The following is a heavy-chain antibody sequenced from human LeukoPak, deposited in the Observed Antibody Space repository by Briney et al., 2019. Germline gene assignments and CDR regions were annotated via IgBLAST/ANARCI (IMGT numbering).Heavy chain of an antibody. CDR3: AKTTHYDIFTGLDY. Sequence: SGGSLRLSCAASGFAFNDYLMSWVRQSPGKGLEWVSGISGSGDETYYTDSVKGRLTISRDNSRKTLYLQMNSLRPEDTAIYYCAKTTHYDIFTGLDYWGQGALVTVSS. D-gene: IGHD3-9*01. V-gene: IGHV3-23*01. CDR2: ISGSGDET. CDR1: GFAFNDYL. J-gene: IGHJ4*02.